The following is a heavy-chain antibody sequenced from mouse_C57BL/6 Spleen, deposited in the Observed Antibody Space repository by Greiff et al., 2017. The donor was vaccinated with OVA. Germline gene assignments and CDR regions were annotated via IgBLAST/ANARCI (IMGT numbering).Heavy chain of an antibody. V-gene: IGHV14-4*01. Sequence: VQLQQSGAELVRPGASVKLSCTASGFNIKDDYMHWVKQRPEQGLEWIGWIDPENGDTEYASKFQGKATITADTSSNTAYLQLSSLTSEDTAVYYCTGLCPRRHFFDYWGQGTTLTVSS. CDR2: IDPENGDT. CDR1: GFNIKDDY. J-gene: IGHJ2*01. D-gene: IGHD1-1*02. CDR3: TGLCPRRHFFDY.